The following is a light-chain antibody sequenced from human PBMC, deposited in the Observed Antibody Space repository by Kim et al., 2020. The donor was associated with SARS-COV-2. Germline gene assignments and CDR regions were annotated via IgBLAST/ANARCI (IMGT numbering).Light chain of an antibody. CDR2: YDI. J-gene: IGLJ2*01. V-gene: IGLV3-21*04. Sequence: SELTQPPSVSVAPGKTARITCGGNNIESKSVHWYQQKPGQAPLLVIYYDIDRPSGIPERFSGSNSGNTATLTISRVEPGDEADYYCQVWDSDSDHVVFGGGTQLTVL. CDR1: NIESKS. CDR3: QVWDSDSDHVV.